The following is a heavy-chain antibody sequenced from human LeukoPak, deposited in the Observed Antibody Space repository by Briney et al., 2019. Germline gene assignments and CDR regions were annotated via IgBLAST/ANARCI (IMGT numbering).Heavy chain of an antibody. CDR3: ASKGYSMVRGVVDY. Sequence: GGFLRLSCAASGFTFSSYAMSWVRQAPGKGLEWVSAISGSGGSTYYADSVKGRFTISRDNSKNTLYLQMNSLRAEDTAVYYCASKGYSMVRGVVDYWGQGTLVTVSS. D-gene: IGHD3-10*01. CDR1: GFTFSSYA. V-gene: IGHV3-23*01. J-gene: IGHJ4*02. CDR2: ISGSGGST.